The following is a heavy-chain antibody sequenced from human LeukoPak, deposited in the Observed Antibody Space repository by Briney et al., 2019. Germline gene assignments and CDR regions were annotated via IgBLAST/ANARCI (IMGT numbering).Heavy chain of an antibody. CDR3: ARAWSGYPGQFDP. V-gene: IGHV4-59*11. J-gene: IGHJ5*02. D-gene: IGHD3-3*01. CDR2: IYYSGHS. CDR1: GDSISSHY. Sequence: SETLSLTCIVSGDSISSHYWSWIRQPPGKGLEWIGYIYYSGHSDYNPSLKSRVTISVDTSKNQFSLKLSSVTAADTAVYYCARAWSGYPGQFDPWGQGTLVTVSS.